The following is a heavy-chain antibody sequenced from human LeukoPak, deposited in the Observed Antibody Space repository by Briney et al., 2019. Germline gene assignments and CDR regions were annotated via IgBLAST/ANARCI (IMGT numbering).Heavy chain of an antibody. D-gene: IGHD3-22*01. CDR1: GGSIRSSYYY. Sequence: SETLSLTCTVSGGSIRSSYYYWGWIRQPPGKGLEWIGYIYYSGSTNYNPSLKSRVTISVDTSKNHFSLRLSSVTAADTAVYYCARDRRYYDTSGTVYYDAMDVWGQGTTVTVSS. V-gene: IGHV4-61*03. CDR2: IYYSGST. J-gene: IGHJ6*02. CDR3: ARDRRYYDTSGTVYYDAMDV.